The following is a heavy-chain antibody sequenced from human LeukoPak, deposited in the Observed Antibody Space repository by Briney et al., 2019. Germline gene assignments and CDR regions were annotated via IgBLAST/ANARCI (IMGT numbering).Heavy chain of an antibody. CDR1: GYTFTSYY. CDR2: INPSGGST. J-gene: IGHJ4*02. D-gene: IGHD4-23*01. Sequence: ASVKVSCKASGYTFTSYYMHWVRQAPGQGLEWMGIINPSGGSTSYAQKFQERVTITRDMSTSTAYMELSSLRSEDTAVYYCARDRYGGNNMNFDYWGQGTLVTVSS. V-gene: IGHV1-46*01. CDR3: ARDRYGGNNMNFDY.